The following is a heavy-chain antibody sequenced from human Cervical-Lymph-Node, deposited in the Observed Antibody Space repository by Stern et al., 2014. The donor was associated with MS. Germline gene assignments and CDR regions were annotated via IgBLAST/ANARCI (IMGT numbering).Heavy chain of an antibody. J-gene: IGHJ3*02. CDR1: GGTFNSYA. Sequence: QVQLVESGAEVKKPGSSVKVSCRASGGTFNSYAFSWVRQAPGQGLEWMGRIIPILALPKSAQNFQGRLTITADKSTSTAYMELTSLTSDDTAVYYCAKFGGTQEDAFDIWGQGTMVTVSS. CDR3: AKFGGTQEDAFDI. V-gene: IGHV1-69*09. CDR2: IIPILALP. D-gene: IGHD4-23*01.